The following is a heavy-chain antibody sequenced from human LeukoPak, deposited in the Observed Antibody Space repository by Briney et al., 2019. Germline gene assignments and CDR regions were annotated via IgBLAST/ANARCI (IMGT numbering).Heavy chain of an antibody. CDR3: AREVGAPASDAFDI. CDR2: ISAYNGNT. Sequence: ASLKVAGKASGYTFSSDGISWVRQAPGQGLEWMGWISAYNGNTNYAQKLQGRVTMTTDTSTSTAYMELRSLRSDDTAVYYCAREVGAPASDAFDIWGQGTMVTVSS. V-gene: IGHV1-18*01. D-gene: IGHD1-26*01. CDR1: GYTFSSDG. J-gene: IGHJ3*02.